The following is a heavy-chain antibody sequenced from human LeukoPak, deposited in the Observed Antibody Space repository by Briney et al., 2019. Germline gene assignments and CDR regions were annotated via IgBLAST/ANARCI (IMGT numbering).Heavy chain of an antibody. CDR1: GFTFSTYS. CDR3: ATDGRSSGWYGFDY. Sequence: PGGSLRLSCAASGFTFSTYSMNWVHQAPGKGLEWVSSITSPVGRMYYADSLKGRITISRDNARGTLYLQMNSLRAEDTAVYYCATDGRSSGWYGFDYWGQGILVTVSS. J-gene: IGHJ4*02. CDR2: ITSPVGRM. D-gene: IGHD6-19*01. V-gene: IGHV3-21*01.